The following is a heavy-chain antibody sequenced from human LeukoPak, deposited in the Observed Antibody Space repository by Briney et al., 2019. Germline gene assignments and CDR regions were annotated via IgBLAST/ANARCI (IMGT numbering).Heavy chain of an antibody. D-gene: IGHD3-22*01. CDR3: AGSNHYYDSSGYPYAFDI. V-gene: IGHV1-2*02. CDR2: INPNSGGT. J-gene: IGHJ3*02. CDR1: GYTFTGYY. Sequence: ASVEVSCKASGYTFTGYYMHWVRQAPGQGLEWMGWINPNSGGTNYAQKFQGRVTMTRDTSISTAYMELSRLRSDDTAVYYCAGSNHYYDSSGYPYAFDIWGQGTMVTVSS.